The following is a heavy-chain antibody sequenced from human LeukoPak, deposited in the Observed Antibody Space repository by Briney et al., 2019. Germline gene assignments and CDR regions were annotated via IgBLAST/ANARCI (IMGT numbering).Heavy chain of an antibody. CDR2: ISGDSDRI. J-gene: IGHJ6*02. CDR3: ARGTSRYYYYGMDV. V-gene: IGHV3-9*01. CDR1: GFTFDEYA. D-gene: IGHD3-9*01. Sequence: GGSLRLSCVASGFTFDEYAMHWVRQVPGKGLEWVIGISGDSDRIDYADSVKGRFTISRDNAKNSLYLQMNSLRAEDTALYHCARGTSRYYYYGMDVWGQGITVTVSS.